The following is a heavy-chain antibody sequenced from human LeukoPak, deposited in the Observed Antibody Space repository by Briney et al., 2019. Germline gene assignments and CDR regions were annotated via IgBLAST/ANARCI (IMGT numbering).Heavy chain of an antibody. V-gene: IGHV1-2*02. CDR1: GYTFTGHY. CDR3: ASATLSYYDSSGYYPATYGMDV. Sequence: ASVKVSCKASGYTFTGHYMHWVRQAPGQGLEWMGWINPNSGDTNYAQKFQGRVTMTRDTSISTAYMELSRLRSDDTAVYYCASATLSYYDSSGYYPATYGMDVWGQGTTVTVSS. J-gene: IGHJ6*02. D-gene: IGHD3-22*01. CDR2: INPNSGDT.